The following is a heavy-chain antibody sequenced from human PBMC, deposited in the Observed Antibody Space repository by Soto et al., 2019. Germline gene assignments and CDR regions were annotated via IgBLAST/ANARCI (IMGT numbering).Heavy chain of an antibody. CDR2: IIPIFGTA. Sequence: SVKVSFKASGGTFSSYAISWVRQAPGQGFEWMGGIIPIFGTANYAQKFQGRVTITADESTSTAYMELSSLRSEDTAVYYCARAREDYYDSSGYYFDDWGQGTLVTVAS. CDR3: ARAREDYYDSSGYYFDD. CDR1: GGTFSSYA. V-gene: IGHV1-69*13. J-gene: IGHJ4*02. D-gene: IGHD3-22*01.